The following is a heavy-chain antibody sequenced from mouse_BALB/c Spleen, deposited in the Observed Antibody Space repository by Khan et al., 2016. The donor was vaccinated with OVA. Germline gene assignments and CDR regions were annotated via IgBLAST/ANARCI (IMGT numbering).Heavy chain of an antibody. CDR1: GYTFTTAG. Sequence: QIQLVQSGPELKKPGETVRISCKASGYTFTTAGIQWVQKMPGKGLKWIGWINTHSGVPKYAEDFKGRFAFSLEISVNTAYLQITNLTNEDTATYLCARGGAAYYRSDGGAMEYWGQGTSVTVSS. J-gene: IGHJ4*01. D-gene: IGHD2-12*01. V-gene: IGHV9-4*02. CDR3: ARGGAAYYRSDGGAMEY. CDR2: INTHSGVP.